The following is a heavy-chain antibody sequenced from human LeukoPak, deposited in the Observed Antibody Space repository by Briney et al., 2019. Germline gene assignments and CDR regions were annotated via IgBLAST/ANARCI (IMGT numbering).Heavy chain of an antibody. V-gene: IGHV1-69*06. Sequence: GSSVKVSCKASGGTFSSYAISWVRQAPGQGLEWMGGIIPIFGTANYAQRFQGRVTITADKSTSTAYMELSSLRSEDTAVYYCASSGYSSSWEEGDAFDIWGQGTMVTVSS. J-gene: IGHJ3*02. CDR1: GGTFSSYA. D-gene: IGHD6-13*01. CDR2: IIPIFGTA. CDR3: ASSGYSSSWEEGDAFDI.